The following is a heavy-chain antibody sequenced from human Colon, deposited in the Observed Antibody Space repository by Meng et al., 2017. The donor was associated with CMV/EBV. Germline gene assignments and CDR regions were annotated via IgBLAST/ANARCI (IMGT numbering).Heavy chain of an antibody. D-gene: IGHD3-10*01. J-gene: IGHJ4*02. Sequence: GESLKISCTASGFTLSSYGMHWVRQAPGKGLEWVSAISYSGTYIYDADSVKGRFTISRDNAKNTVYLQMYSLRAEDTAVYYCARGYYYRWGSPDYWGQGTLVTVSS. CDR3: ARGYYYRWGSPDY. V-gene: IGHV3-21*01. CDR2: ISYSGTYI. CDR1: GFTLSSYG.